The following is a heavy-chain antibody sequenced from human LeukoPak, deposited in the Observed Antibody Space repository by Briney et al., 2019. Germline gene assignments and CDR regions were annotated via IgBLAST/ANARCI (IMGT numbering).Heavy chain of an antibody. J-gene: IGHJ4*02. V-gene: IGHV4-4*02. D-gene: IGHD6-19*01. CDR1: GGSISSSNW. Sequence: SEGLSLTCAVPGGSISSSNWWGWVRQPPGKGREGIGEIYHSGGTNYNPSLKSRVTISVDNSKNQFSLKLSSVTAADTAVYYCARGSGIAVAGTNFDYWGQGTLVTVSS. CDR2: IYHSGGT. CDR3: ARGSGIAVAGTNFDY.